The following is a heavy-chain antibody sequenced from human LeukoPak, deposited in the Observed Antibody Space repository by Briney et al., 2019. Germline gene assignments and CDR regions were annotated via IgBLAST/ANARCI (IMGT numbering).Heavy chain of an antibody. CDR2: ISGSGGTT. D-gene: IGHD6-13*01. CDR3: AKDISSSWRKTFDY. J-gene: IGHJ4*02. Sequence: PGGFLRLSCAASGFTFSSYAMSWVRQAPGKGLEWVSAISGSGGTTYYADSVRGRFTISRDNSKNTLYLQMNSLRAEDTAVYYCAKDISSSWRKTFDYWGQGTLVTVSS. CDR1: GFTFSSYA. V-gene: IGHV3-23*01.